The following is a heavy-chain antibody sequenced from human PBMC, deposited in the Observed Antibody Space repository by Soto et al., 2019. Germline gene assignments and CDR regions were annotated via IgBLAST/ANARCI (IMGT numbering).Heavy chain of an antibody. D-gene: IGHD6-13*01. CDR3: AKAQFGSSTWYYYGMDV. Sequence: GASVKVSCKASGYTFTSYYMHWVRQAPGQGLEWMGIINPSGGSTNYAQKFQDRVTMARDTSINTAYMELSRLRSDDTAMYYCAKAQFGSSTWYYYGMDVWGQGTTVTVSS. CDR2: INPSGGST. V-gene: IGHV1-2*02. J-gene: IGHJ6*02. CDR1: GYTFTSYY.